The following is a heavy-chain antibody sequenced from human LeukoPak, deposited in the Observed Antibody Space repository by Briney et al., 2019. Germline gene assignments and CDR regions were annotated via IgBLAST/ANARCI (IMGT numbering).Heavy chain of an antibody. CDR3: AITDYGDYALYAFDI. J-gene: IGHJ3*02. CDR1: GGSISSSSYY. CDR2: IYYSGST. D-gene: IGHD4-17*01. V-gene: IGHV4-39*01. Sequence: PSETLSLACTVSGGSISSSSYYWGRIRQRPGKGLEWIGSIYYSGSTYYNPSLKSRVTISVDTSKNQFSLKLSSVTAADTAVYYRAITDYGDYALYAFDIWGQGTMVTVSS.